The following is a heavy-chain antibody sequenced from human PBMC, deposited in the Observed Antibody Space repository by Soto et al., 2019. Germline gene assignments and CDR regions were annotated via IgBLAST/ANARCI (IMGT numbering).Heavy chain of an antibody. D-gene: IGHD3-22*01. Sequence: QPGGSLRLSCAVSGFSFGTYTVNWVRQAPGMGLEWVSGLSDSVGTTHYAYSVKGRFTISRDKSKNTLYLQMNNLRAEDAAVYYCAKHLIGGRLQSPFDLWRQGTQVTVSS. CDR2: LSDSVGTT. CDR3: AKHLIGGRLQSPFDL. V-gene: IGHV3-23*01. J-gene: IGHJ4*02. CDR1: GFSFGTYT.